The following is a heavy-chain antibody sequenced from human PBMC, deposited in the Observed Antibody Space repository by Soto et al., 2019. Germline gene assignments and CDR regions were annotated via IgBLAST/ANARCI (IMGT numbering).Heavy chain of an antibody. CDR3: ARLRAGLAGTPNWFHP. V-gene: IGHV4-34*01. D-gene: IGHD6-19*01. J-gene: IGHJ5*02. CDR1: GGSFSGYY. CDR2: INHSGST. Sequence: SETLSLTCAVYGGSFSGYYWSWIRQPPGKGLEWIGEINHSGSTNYNPSLKSRVTISVDTSKNQVSLRLASVTVADTAVYYCARLRAGLAGTPNWFHPWGQGTLVTVSS.